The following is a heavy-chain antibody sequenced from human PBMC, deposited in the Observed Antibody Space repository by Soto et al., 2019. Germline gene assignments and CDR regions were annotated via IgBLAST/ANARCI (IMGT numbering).Heavy chain of an antibody. Sequence: VRQAPGKGREWVGRIKSKTDGGTTDYAAPVKGRFTISRDDSKNTLYLQMNSLKTEDTAVYYCTASGIAAAGDHDAFDIWGQGTMVTVSS. J-gene: IGHJ3*02. D-gene: IGHD6-13*01. CDR2: IKSKTDGGTT. V-gene: IGHV3-15*01. CDR3: TASGIAAAGDHDAFDI.